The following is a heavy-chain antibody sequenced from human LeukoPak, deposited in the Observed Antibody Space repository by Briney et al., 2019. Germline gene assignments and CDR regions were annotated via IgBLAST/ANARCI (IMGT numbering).Heavy chain of an antibody. CDR2: IYHTGST. D-gene: IGHD7-27*01. Sequence: SETLSLTCTISGGSVSDYYWSWIRQSPGKGLEWIGYIYHTGSTSYSPSLKSRVTISADTSQNQFSLKLSSVTAADTAVYYCASRELGNDYWGQGTLVTVSS. V-gene: IGHV4-59*02. CDR1: GGSVSDYY. J-gene: IGHJ4*02. CDR3: ASRELGNDY.